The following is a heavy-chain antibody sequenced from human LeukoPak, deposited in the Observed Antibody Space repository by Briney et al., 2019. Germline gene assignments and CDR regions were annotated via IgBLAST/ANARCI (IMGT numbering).Heavy chain of an antibody. V-gene: IGHV3-21*01. J-gene: IGHJ5*02. CDR3: ARDLDIVVVPASWFYP. Sequence: GGSLRLSCAASGFTFSTYSMNWVRQAPGRGLEWVPSISSSSKYIYYADSVKGRFTIPRDDAKNSLSLQMNSLRAEDTAVYYCARDLDIVVVPASWFYPWGQGTLVTVSS. D-gene: IGHD2-2*03. CDR1: GFTFSTYS. CDR2: ISSSSKYI.